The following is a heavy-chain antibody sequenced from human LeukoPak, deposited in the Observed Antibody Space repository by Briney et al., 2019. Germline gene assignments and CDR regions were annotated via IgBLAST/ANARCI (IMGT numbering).Heavy chain of an antibody. CDR2: ISWKSALT. CDR1: GFTVSSNY. V-gene: IGHV3-9*01. CDR3: VREKPINGFRVFDM. J-gene: IGHJ3*02. D-gene: IGHD2-8*01. Sequence: PGGSLRLSCAASGFTVSSNYMSWVRQAPGKGLEWVSGISWKSALTAYAESVRGRFTISREDAKNSLYLQMNSLSVEDTALYYCVREKPINGFRVFDMWGQGTMVTVSS.